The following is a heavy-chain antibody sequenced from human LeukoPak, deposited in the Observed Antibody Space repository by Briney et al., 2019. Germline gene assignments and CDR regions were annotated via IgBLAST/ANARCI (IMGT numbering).Heavy chain of an antibody. CDR1: GFPVSSYA. CDR2: ISDSSGST. CDR3: VRGYSFGPYGMDV. Sequence: PGGSLRLSCSASGFPVSSYAMHWVRHAPEQGLEYVSVISDSSGSTYYADSVKGRFTISRDNSKNTLYLQMSSLRAEDTAVYFCVRGYSFGPYGMDVWGQGTTVTVSS. V-gene: IGHV3-64D*09. D-gene: IGHD2-15*01. J-gene: IGHJ6*02.